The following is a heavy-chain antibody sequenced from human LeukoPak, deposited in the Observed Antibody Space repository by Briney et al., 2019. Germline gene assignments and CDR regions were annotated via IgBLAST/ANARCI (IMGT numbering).Heavy chain of an antibody. CDR2: IIPIFGTA. D-gene: IGHD3-10*01. V-gene: IGHV1-69*05. CDR1: GGTFSSYA. Sequence: ASVKVSCKASGGTFSSYAISWVRQAPGQGLEWMGGIIPIFGTANYAQKFQGRVTITTDESTSTAYMELSSLRSEDTAVYYCARDGPPAHYGSGSYYQIDIWGQGTMVTVSS. J-gene: IGHJ3*02. CDR3: ARDGPPAHYGSGSYYQIDI.